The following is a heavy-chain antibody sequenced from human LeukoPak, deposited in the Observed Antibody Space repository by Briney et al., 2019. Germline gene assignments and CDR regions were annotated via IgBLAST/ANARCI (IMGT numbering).Heavy chain of an antibody. CDR1: GPTFSRYA. V-gene: IGHV3-23*01. J-gene: IGHJ2*01. Sequence: GGSLRLSCAASGPTFSRYAMSWVRHAPGKGLEWVSAICGGCGKTYHADSVKGRFTISRDNSKNTLYLQMNSLRAEDTAIYFCACSGYCSGGNCYLRYWYFDLWGRGTLVTVSS. CDR3: ACSGYCSGGNCYLRYWYFDL. CDR2: ICGGCGKT. D-gene: IGHD2-15*01.